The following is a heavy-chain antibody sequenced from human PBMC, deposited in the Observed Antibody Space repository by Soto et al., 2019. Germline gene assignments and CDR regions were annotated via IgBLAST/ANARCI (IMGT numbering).Heavy chain of an antibody. J-gene: IGHJ5*02. CDR1: GFTFSSYS. CDR2: ISSSSSYI. CDR3: ARDDPFGVVIPNWFDP. Sequence: LRLSCAASGFTFSSYSMNWVRQAPGKGLEWVSSISSSSSYIYYADSVKGRFTISRDNAKNSLYLQMNSLRAEDTAVYYCARDDPFGVVIPNWFDPWGQGTLVTVSS. D-gene: IGHD3-3*01. V-gene: IGHV3-21*01.